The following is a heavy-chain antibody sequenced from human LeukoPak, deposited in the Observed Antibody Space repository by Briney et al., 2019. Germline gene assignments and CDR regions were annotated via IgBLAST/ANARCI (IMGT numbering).Heavy chain of an antibody. Sequence: PSETLSLTCSVSGGSISSNYWSWIRQPPGKGLEWIGYINYSGSTSYNPSLKSRVTISVDTSKNQFSLKVTSVTAADTGVYYCARGSDSSTLNWFDPWGQGTLVTVSS. CDR1: GGSISSNY. CDR3: ARGSDSSTLNWFDP. J-gene: IGHJ5*02. V-gene: IGHV4-59*01. CDR2: INYSGST. D-gene: IGHD6-13*01.